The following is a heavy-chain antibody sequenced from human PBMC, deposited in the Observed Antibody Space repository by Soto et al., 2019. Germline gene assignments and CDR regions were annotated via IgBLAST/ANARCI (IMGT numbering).Heavy chain of an antibody. D-gene: IGHD2-8*01. J-gene: IGHJ4*02. CDR1: GYSFTSYW. CDR2: IYPGDSDT. Sequence: GESLKISCKGSGYSFTSYWIGWVRQMPGKGLEWMGIIYPGDSDTRYSPSFQGQVTISADKSISTAYLQWSSLKASDTAMYYCARQEGYCTNGVCDGYWGQGTLVTVSS. V-gene: IGHV5-51*01. CDR3: ARQEGYCTNGVCDGY.